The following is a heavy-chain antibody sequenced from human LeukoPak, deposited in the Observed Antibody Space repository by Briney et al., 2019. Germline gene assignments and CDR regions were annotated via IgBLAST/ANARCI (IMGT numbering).Heavy chain of an antibody. D-gene: IGHD3-22*01. Sequence: PGGSLRLSCAAPGFSFSTYALGWVRQAPGKGLEWVSSISNSGGSSYYADSVKGRFTISRDNAKNSLYLQMNSLRAEDTAVYYCARDGNYYDSSGPYYFDYWGQGTLVTVSS. V-gene: IGHV3-23*01. CDR1: GFSFSTYA. J-gene: IGHJ4*02. CDR2: ISNSGGSS. CDR3: ARDGNYYDSSGPYYFDY.